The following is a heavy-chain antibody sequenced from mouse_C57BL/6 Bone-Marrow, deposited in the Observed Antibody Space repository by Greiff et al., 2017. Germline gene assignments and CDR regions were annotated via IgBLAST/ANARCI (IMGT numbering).Heavy chain of an antibody. D-gene: IGHD2-5*01. CDR2: IYPGSGST. Sequence: VQLQQPGAELVKPGASVKMSCKASGYTFTSYWITWVKQRPGQGLEWIGDIYPGSGSTNYNEKFKSKATLTVDTSSSTAYMQLSSLTSEASAVYYCARPYYSNYWYFDVWCTGTTVTVSS. CDR3: ARPYYSNYWYFDV. CDR1: GYTFTSYW. J-gene: IGHJ1*03. V-gene: IGHV1-55*01.